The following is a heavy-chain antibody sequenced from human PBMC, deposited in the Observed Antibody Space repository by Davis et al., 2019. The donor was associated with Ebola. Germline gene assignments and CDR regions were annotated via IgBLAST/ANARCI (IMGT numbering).Heavy chain of an antibody. D-gene: IGHD3-3*01. CDR2: ISSISTTI. Sequence: GGSLRLSCAASAFTFTSYSMNWVRHAPGKWLEWVSYISSISTTIYYADSVTGRFTISTDTAKNSLYLQLNRLRAEHTAVYYCARTPGIFGVVIIDYYYYGMDVWGQGTTVTVSS. CDR3: ARTPGIFGVVIIDYYYYGMDV. CDR1: AFTFTSYS. J-gene: IGHJ6*02. V-gene: IGHV3-48*04.